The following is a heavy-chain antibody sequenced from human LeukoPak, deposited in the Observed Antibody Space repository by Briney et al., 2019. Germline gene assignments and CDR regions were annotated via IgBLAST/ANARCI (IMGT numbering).Heavy chain of an antibody. CDR1: GFTFSSYG. J-gene: IGHJ3*02. Sequence: QPGRSLRLSCAASGFTFSSYGMHWVRQAPGKGLEWVAVISYDGSNKYYADSVKGRFTISRDNSKNTLYLQMNSLRAEDTAVYYCAKIIRGVIISGAFDIWGQGTMVTVSS. V-gene: IGHV3-30*18. CDR3: AKIIRGVIISGAFDI. D-gene: IGHD3-10*01. CDR2: ISYDGSNK.